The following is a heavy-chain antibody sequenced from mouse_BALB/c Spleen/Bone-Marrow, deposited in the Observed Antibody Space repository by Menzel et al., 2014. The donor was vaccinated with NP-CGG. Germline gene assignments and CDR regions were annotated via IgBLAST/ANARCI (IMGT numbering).Heavy chain of an antibody. D-gene: IGHD1-1*01. V-gene: IGHV1-80*01. Sequence: AQLLQPGAELVRPGSSVEIYCKASGYAFSVYWLNWAKQRPGPGLEWLGQIYPGAGDTNYNGKFKGRATLTADKSSSTAYMQLSSLASEDSAVYYCARGYYYGSTYGWYFDVWGAGTTVTVS. CDR3: ARGYYYGSTYGWYFDV. J-gene: IGHJ1*01. CDR1: GYAFSVYW. CDR2: IYPGAGDT.